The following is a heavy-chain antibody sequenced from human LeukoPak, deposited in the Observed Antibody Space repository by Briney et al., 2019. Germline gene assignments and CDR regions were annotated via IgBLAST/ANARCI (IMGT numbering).Heavy chain of an antibody. V-gene: IGHV4-61*08. J-gene: IGHJ4*02. D-gene: IGHD4-23*01. CDR1: GGSISSGGYY. Sequence: SETLSLTCTVSGGSISSGGYYWSWIRQPPGKGLEWIGYIHYTGSTNYNPSLKSRVTISVDTSKNQFSLKLNSVTAADTAVYYCARWDDYGGNSFDYWGQGTLVTVSS. CDR3: ARWDDYGGNSFDY. CDR2: IHYTGST.